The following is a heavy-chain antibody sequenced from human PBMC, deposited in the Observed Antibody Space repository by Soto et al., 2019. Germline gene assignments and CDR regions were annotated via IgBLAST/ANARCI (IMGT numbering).Heavy chain of an antibody. CDR1: GGSVSSGGYY. J-gene: IGHJ5*02. Sequence: SETLSLTCTVSGGSVSSGGYYWSWIRQHPGKGLEWIGYIYYDGSTYYNPSLKSRITISVDTSKNQFSLELSSVTAADTAVYYCATTRDGYNFFFDPWGQGTLVTVSS. CDR3: ATTRDGYNFFFDP. CDR2: IYYDGST. V-gene: IGHV4-31*03. D-gene: IGHD5-12*01.